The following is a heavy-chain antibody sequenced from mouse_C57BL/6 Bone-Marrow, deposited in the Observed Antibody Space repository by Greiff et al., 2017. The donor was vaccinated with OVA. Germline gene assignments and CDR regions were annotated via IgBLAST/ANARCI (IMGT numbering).Heavy chain of an antibody. Sequence: QVQLQQSGAELVRPGASVKLSCKASGYTFTSYGISWVKQRTGQGLEWIGEIYPRSGNTYYNEKFKGKDTLTADKSSITTYIELRSLTSEDSAVYFCARGGYYGTLYAMDYWGQGTSVTVSS. CDR3: ARGGYYGTLYAMDY. V-gene: IGHV1-81*01. CDR1: GYTFTSYG. J-gene: IGHJ4*01. CDR2: IYPRSGNT. D-gene: IGHD1-1*01.